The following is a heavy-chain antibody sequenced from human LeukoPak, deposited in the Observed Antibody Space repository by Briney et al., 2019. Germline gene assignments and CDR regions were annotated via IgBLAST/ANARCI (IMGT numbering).Heavy chain of an antibody. Sequence: GGSLRLSCAASGFTFSTYSFNWVRQAPGKGLEWVSSISSSIIYIYYADSVKGRFTISRDNAKNSLYLQMNSLRAEDTAVYYCARETNLISSGLDYWGQGTLVTVSS. J-gene: IGHJ4*02. CDR3: ARETNLISSGLDY. V-gene: IGHV3-21*01. D-gene: IGHD3-10*01. CDR1: GFTFSTYS. CDR2: ISSSIIYI.